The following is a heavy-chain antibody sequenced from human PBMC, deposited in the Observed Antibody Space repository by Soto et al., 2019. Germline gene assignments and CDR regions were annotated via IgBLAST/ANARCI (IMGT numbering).Heavy chain of an antibody. Sequence: SETLSLTCTVSGGSISSYYWSWIRQPPGKGLEWIGYIYYTGTTTYNPSIKSRVTISVDSSKNQFSLNLTSVTAADTAVYYCAREVYDSCDYYSDYWGQGTLVTVSS. J-gene: IGHJ4*02. CDR3: AREVYDSCDYYSDY. D-gene: IGHD3-22*01. CDR2: IYYTGTT. CDR1: GGSISSYY. V-gene: IGHV4-59*12.